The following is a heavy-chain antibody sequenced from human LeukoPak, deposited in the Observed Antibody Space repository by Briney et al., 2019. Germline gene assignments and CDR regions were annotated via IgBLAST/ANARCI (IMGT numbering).Heavy chain of an antibody. D-gene: IGHD3-22*01. CDR1: GYSFTSYW. J-gene: IGHJ5*02. V-gene: IGHV5-51*01. CDR2: IYPGDSDT. CDR3: ARVYGYYDSSGYMFDP. Sequence: GESLKISCKGSGYSFTSYWIGRVRQMPGKGLEWMGIIYPGDSDTRYSPSFQGQVTISADKSISTAYLQWSSLQASDTAMYYCARVYGYYDSSGYMFDPWGQGTLVTVSS.